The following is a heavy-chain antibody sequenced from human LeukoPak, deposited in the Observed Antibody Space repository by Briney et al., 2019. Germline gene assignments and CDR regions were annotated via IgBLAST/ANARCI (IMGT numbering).Heavy chain of an antibody. CDR3: ARYYYGSGTDFDY. V-gene: IGHV1-8*01. CDR2: MNPNSGRT. CDR1: GYTLTSYD. D-gene: IGHD3-10*01. Sequence: ASVKVSCKASGYTLTSYDINWVRQATGQGLEWMGWMNPNSGRTGYAQKFQGRITMTRNTSISTAYMELSGLRSDDTAVYYCARYYYGSGTDFDYWGQGTLVTVSS. J-gene: IGHJ4*02.